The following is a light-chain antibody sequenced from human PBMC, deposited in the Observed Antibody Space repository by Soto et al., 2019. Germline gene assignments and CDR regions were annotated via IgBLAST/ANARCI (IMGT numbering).Light chain of an antibody. J-gene: IGLJ3*02. CDR3: VLYVGSGIGV. Sequence: QTVVTQEPSFSVSPGGTVTLTCGLTSDSVSITHYPSWYQQTPGQAPRTLIYSTSTRSSGVPDRFSGSILGNKAALTITGAQADDERDYYCVLYVGSGIGVFGGGTKLTVL. V-gene: IGLV8-61*01. CDR2: STS. CDR1: SDSVSITHY.